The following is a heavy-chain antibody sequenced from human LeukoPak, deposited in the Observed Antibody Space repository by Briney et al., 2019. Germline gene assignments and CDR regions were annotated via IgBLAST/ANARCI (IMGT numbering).Heavy chain of an antibody. J-gene: IGHJ4*02. V-gene: IGHV3-48*02. D-gene: IGHD4-17*01. CDR2: ISSSSGTI. Sequence: GGSLRLSCAASGFTFRTYSLNWVRQAPGKGLEWVSYISSSSGTIYYADSVKGRFTISRDNAKNSLYLQMNSLRDEDTAVYYCARDYGDYPPDYYWGQGTLVTVSS. CDR3: ARDYGDYPPDYY. CDR1: GFTFRTYS.